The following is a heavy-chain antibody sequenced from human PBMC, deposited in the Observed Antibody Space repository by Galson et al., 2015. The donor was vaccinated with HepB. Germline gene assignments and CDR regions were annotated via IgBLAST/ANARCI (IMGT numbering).Heavy chain of an antibody. J-gene: IGHJ4*02. CDR1: GFTFSNYA. V-gene: IGHV3-23*01. D-gene: IGHD2-15*01. CDR2: TSGSGGST. CDR3: AKDSCSGGSCYPDY. Sequence: SLRLSCAASGFTFSNYAMSWVRQAPGKGLEWVSATSGSGGSTFYADSVKGRFTISRDNSKSTLYLHMNSLRDEDTALYYCAKDSCSGGSCYPDYWGQGTLVTVSS.